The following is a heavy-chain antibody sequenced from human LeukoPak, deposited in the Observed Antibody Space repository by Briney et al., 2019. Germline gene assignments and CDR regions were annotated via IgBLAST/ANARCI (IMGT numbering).Heavy chain of an antibody. J-gene: IGHJ4*02. V-gene: IGHV3-20*04. D-gene: IGHD2-2*01. CDR1: GFAFDERG. CDR2: INWSGGST. Sequence: RPGGSLRLSCTASGFAFDERGMSWVRQVPGKGLKWVSGINWSGGSTGYADPLRGRFTISRDNAKNSLYLQMDSLRAEDTALYYCARAPITSPFYFDYWGQGTLVTVSS. CDR3: ARAPITSPFYFDY.